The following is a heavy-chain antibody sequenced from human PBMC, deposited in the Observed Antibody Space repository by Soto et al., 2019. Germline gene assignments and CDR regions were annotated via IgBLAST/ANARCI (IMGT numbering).Heavy chain of an antibody. J-gene: IGHJ6*04. D-gene: IGHD2-2*01. CDR1: GFTFSNGG. CDR2: ISDSGATK. Sequence: WGSLRLSCAASGFTFSNGGMNWFRQTPGKGLEWVSYISDSGATKHYADSVKGRFTISRDNGKDSLYLQMNSLRDEDTAVYFCARGSSNSCNSSGVAVWGKGATVTVSS. V-gene: IGHV3-48*02. CDR3: ARGSSNSCNSSGVAV.